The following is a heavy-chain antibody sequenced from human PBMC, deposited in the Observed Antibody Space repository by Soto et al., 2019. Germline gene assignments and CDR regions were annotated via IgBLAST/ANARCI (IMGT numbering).Heavy chain of an antibody. CDR1: GYTFTGYY. CDR2: INPNSGGT. D-gene: IGHD3-22*01. Sequence: QVQLVQSGAEVKKPGASVKVSCKASGYTFTGYYMHCVRQAPGQGREWMGWINPNSGGTNYAQKFQGWVTMTRDTSISTAYMELSRLRSDDTAVYYCARDPDGYYDSSGYYYERDYWGQGTLVTVSS. V-gene: IGHV1-2*04. CDR3: ARDPDGYYDSSGYYYERDY. J-gene: IGHJ4*02.